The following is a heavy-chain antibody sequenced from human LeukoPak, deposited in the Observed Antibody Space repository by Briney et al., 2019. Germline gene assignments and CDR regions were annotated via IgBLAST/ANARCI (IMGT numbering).Heavy chain of an antibody. D-gene: IGHD3-10*01. Sequence: ASVKVSCKASGYTFTSYGISWVRQAPGQGLEWMGWISAYNGNTNYAQKLQGRVTMTTGTSTSTAHMELRSLRSDDTAVYYCARDPPFLGPQLLWFGAPDAFDIWGQGTMVTVSS. J-gene: IGHJ3*02. CDR2: ISAYNGNT. V-gene: IGHV1-18*01. CDR1: GYTFTSYG. CDR3: ARDPPFLGPQLLWFGAPDAFDI.